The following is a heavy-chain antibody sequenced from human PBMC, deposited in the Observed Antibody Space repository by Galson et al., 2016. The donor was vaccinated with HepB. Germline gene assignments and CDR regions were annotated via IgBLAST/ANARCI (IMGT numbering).Heavy chain of an antibody. CDR1: GFTFSSYG. J-gene: IGHJ5*02. CDR3: AKEVPNAFDP. Sequence: SLRLSCAASGFTFSSYGMSWVRQAPGKGPEWVSDINSGGRMFYADSVTGRFTISRDSSKNTPYLQMHSLRAEDTAVYYCAKEVPNAFDPWGQGTLVTVSS. V-gene: IGHV3-23*01. D-gene: IGHD2-8*01. CDR2: INSGGRM.